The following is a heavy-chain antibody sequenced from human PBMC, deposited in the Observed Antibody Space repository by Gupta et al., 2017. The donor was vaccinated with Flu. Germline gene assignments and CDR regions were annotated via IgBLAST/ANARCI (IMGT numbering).Heavy chain of an antibody. CDR3: ARSGNYSTLDS. Sequence: QVQLEQWGTGLLKPSETLSLTCAVYGGSFTDHYWVWVRQPPGKGLEWLGEVNHSGHTNYNPSFKSRVTVSADPSKNQFSLKLTSLTAADTAFYFCARSGNYSTLDSWGQGTLVTPSS. CDR1: GGSFTDHY. D-gene: IGHD5-24*01. CDR2: VNHSGHT. V-gene: IGHV4-34*01. J-gene: IGHJ4*02.